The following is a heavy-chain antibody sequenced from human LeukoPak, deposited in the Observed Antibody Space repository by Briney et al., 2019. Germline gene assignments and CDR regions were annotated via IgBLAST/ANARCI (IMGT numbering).Heavy chain of an antibody. CDR1: GFSLSNYW. J-gene: IGHJ4*02. D-gene: IGHD3-10*01. CDR2: IDEYGRAT. V-gene: IGHV3-74*01. CDR3: ARDLVLGSGSYGH. Sequence: PGGSLRLSCAASGFSLSNYWMHWVRQAPGKGLVWVSRIDEYGRATFYADSEKGRFTISRDLAKSTLYLQMHSLRAEDTAVYFCARDLVLGSGSYGHWGQGTLVTVSA.